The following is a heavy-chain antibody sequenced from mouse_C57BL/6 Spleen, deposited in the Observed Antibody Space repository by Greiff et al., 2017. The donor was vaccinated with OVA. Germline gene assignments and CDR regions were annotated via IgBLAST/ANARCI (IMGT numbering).Heavy chain of an antibody. CDR1: GFTFSSYG. Sequence: EVQLVESGGDLVKPGGSLKLSCAASGFTFSSYGMYWVRQTPDKRLEWVATISSGGSYTYYPDSVKGGVTISRDNATNTLYLQMSSMKSEDTAMDYCARQRIMVTTTDDPLFDYWGQGTTLTVSS. D-gene: IGHD2-2*01. V-gene: IGHV5-6*01. CDR2: ISSGGSYT. J-gene: IGHJ2*01. CDR3: ARQRIMVTTTDDPLFDY.